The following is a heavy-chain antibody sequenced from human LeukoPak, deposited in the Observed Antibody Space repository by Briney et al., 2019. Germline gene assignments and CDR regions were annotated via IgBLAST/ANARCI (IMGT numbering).Heavy chain of an antibody. Sequence: SETLSLTCAVYGESFTGYYWSWIRQPPGKGLEWIGEINHSGSTNYNPSLKSRVTISVDTSKNQFSLKLSSVTAADTAVYYCARQYARFGVSTFDYWGQGNLVTVSS. V-gene: IGHV4-34*01. CDR2: INHSGST. J-gene: IGHJ4*02. CDR1: GESFTGYY. CDR3: ARQYARFGVSTFDY. D-gene: IGHD3-10*01.